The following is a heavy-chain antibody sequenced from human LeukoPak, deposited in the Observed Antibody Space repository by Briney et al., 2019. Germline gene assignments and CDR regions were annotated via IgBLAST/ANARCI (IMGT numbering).Heavy chain of an antibody. V-gene: IGHV1-18*01. D-gene: IGHD3-10*01. J-gene: IGHJ4*02. CDR1: GYTFTSYG. CDR2: ISAYNGNT. Sequence: GESLKISCKASGYTFTSYGISWVRQAPGQGLEWMGWISAYNGNTNYAQKLQGRVTMTTDTSTSTAYMELRSLRSDDTAVYYCARDDVLLWFGEFRASYWGQGTLVTVSS. CDR3: ARDDVLLWFGEFRASY.